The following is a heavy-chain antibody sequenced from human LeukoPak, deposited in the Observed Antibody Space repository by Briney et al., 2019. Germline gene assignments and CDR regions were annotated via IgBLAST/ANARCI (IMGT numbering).Heavy chain of an antibody. CDR2: ISYSGST. D-gene: IGHD1-26*01. CDR1: GHSISSGDYY. J-gene: IGHJ3*02. Sequence: PSQTLSLTCTVSGHSISSGDYYWSWIRQPPGKGLEWIGYISYSGSTHYNPSLKSRVTISGDTSKNQFSLKMSAVTAADTAVYYCARGERRGAFDIWGQGTMVTVSS. V-gene: IGHV4-30-4*08. CDR3: ARGERRGAFDI.